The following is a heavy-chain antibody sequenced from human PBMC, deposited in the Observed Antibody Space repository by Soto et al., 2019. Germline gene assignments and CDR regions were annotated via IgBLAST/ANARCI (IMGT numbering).Heavy chain of an antibody. CDR3: ASQRYCSGGSCLDYYYYYMDV. D-gene: IGHD2-15*01. CDR1: GGSISSGGYY. CDR2: IYYSGST. Sequence: PSETLSLTCTVSGGSISSGGYYWSWIRQHPGKGLEWIGYIYYSGSTYYNPSLKSRVTISVDTSKNQFSLKLSSVTAADTAVYYCASQRYCSGGSCLDYYYYYMDVWGKGTTVTVSS. V-gene: IGHV4-31*03. J-gene: IGHJ6*03.